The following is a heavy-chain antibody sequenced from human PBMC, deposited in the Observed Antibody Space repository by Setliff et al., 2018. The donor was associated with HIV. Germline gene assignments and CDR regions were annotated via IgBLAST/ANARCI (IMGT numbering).Heavy chain of an antibody. Sequence: PSETLSLTCTVSGDSLTSANSYWGWIRQPPGKGLEWIGSIYSGGSTYYNPSLKSRVSISVDTSKNQFSLKLRSVTAADTAVYYCATSAESGFGIHWGVFNIWGQGTRVTVSS. J-gene: IGHJ3*02. V-gene: IGHV4-39*01. CDR3: ATSAESGFGIHWGVFNI. D-gene: IGHD3-10*01. CDR1: GDSLTSANSY. CDR2: IYSGGST.